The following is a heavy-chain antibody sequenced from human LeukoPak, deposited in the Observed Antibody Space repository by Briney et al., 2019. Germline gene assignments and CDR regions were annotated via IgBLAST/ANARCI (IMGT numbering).Heavy chain of an antibody. V-gene: IGHV3-74*01. J-gene: IGHJ4*02. CDR2: INTDGSST. Sequence: QPGGSLRLSCAASGFTFSTYWMHWVRQAPGKGLVWVSRINTDGSSTTYADSVKGRFTISRDNSKNTVDLQMNSLRAEDTAVYFCAKDKDTPATAQPQRGYFESWGQGTLVTVSS. D-gene: IGHD2-21*02. CDR1: GFTFSTYW. CDR3: AKDKDTPATAQPQRGYFES.